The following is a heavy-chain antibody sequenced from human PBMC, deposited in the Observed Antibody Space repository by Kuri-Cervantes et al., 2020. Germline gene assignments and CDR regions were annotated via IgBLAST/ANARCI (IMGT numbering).Heavy chain of an antibody. CDR2: ISISGDRT. Sequence: GESLKISCAASGFTFSNSAMTWVRQAPGKGLEWVSSISISGDRTFYGGSVKGRFTIFRDNSKSTLYLQMNNLRAEDTAVYYCTRRLESWGQGTLVTVSS. CDR3: TRRLES. V-gene: IGHV3-23*05. CDR1: GFTFSNSA. J-gene: IGHJ4*02.